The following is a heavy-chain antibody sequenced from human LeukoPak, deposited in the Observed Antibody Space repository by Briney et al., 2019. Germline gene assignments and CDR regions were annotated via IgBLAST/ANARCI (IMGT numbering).Heavy chain of an antibody. J-gene: IGHJ5*02. V-gene: IGHV1-69*04. Sequence: GASVKVSCKASGYTFTSYDINWVRQAPGQGLEWMGRIIPILGIANYAQKFQGRVTITADKSTSTAYMELSSLRSEDTAVYYCARGAKQQLALNWFDPWGQGTLVTVSS. CDR1: GYTFTSYD. CDR3: ARGAKQQLALNWFDP. D-gene: IGHD6-13*01. CDR2: IIPILGIA.